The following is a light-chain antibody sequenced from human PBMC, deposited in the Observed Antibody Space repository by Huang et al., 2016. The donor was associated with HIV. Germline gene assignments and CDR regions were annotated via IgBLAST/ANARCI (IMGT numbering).Light chain of an antibody. CDR1: QRANTN. CDR2: AAS. Sequence: VMMSQSPATLAASPGERVTLPCGASQRANTNLAWYQQKPGQPPRLLIYAASTRATGVPARFAGSGSGTEFTLTIDSLQSDDFAVYYCQQYNKWPPEYTFGQGTRLEIK. J-gene: IGKJ2*01. V-gene: IGKV3-15*01. CDR3: QQYNKWPPEYT.